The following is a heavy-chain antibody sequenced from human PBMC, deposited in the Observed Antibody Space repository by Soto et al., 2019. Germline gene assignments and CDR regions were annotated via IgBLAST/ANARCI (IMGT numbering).Heavy chain of an antibody. CDR3: ANPPRSNSVPD. CDR1: GFTLSSSA. J-gene: IGHJ4*02. V-gene: IGHV3-23*01. CDR2: ISDSGGST. D-gene: IGHD2-21*01. Sequence: GGSLRLSCAASGFTLSSSAMTWARQAPGKGLEWVSAISDSGGSTYYADAVKGRFTISRDNSKNTLYLQMNSLRADDTAVYYCANPPRSNSVPDWGQGALVTVSS.